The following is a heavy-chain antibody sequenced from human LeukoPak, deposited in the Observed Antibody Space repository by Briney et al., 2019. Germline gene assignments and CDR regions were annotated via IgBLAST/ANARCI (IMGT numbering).Heavy chain of an antibody. J-gene: IGHJ4*02. CDR2: INPNSGGT. CDR1: GYTFTGYY. CDR3: ARDTGVGAVDY. V-gene: IGHV1-2*02. Sequence: ASVKVSCKASGYTFTGYYMHWVRQAPGQGLEWMGWINPNSGGTNYARKFQGRVTMTRDTSISTAYMELSRLRSDDTAVYYCARDTGVGAVDYWGQGTLVTVSS. D-gene: IGHD1-26*01.